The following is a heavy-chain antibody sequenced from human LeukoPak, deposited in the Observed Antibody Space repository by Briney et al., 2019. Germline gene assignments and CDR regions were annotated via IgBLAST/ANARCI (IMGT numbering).Heavy chain of an antibody. CDR1: GFTFSSYW. V-gene: IGHV3-7*01. J-gene: IGHJ5*02. Sequence: GGSLRLSCAASGFTFSSYWMSWVRQAPGKGLEWVANIKQDGSEKYYVDSVKGRFTISRDNAKNSLYLQMDSLRAEDTAVYYCARDPWGYCSSTSCAAWFDPWGQGTLVTVSS. CDR2: IKQDGSEK. CDR3: ARDPWGYCSSTSCAAWFDP. D-gene: IGHD2-2*01.